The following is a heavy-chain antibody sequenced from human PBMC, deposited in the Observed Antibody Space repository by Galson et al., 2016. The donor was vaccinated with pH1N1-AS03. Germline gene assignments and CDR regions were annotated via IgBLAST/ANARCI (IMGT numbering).Heavy chain of an antibody. CDR1: GFTFSTYA. CDR3: YSSSWDDAFDI. D-gene: IGHD6-13*01. CDR2: INSDGSST. Sequence: SLRLSCAASGFTFSTYAMNWVRQAPGKGLVWVSRINSDGSSTSYADSVKGRFTISRDNAKNTLYLQMNSLRAEDTAVYYCYSSSWDDAFDIWGQGTMVTVSS. J-gene: IGHJ3*02. V-gene: IGHV3-74*01.